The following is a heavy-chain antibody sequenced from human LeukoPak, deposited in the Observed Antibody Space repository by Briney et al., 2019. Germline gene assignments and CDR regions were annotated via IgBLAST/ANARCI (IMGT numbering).Heavy chain of an antibody. V-gene: IGHV3-7*01. CDR2: IKQDGSEK. D-gene: IGHD3-22*01. Sequence: PGGSLRLSCAASGFTFSSYWMSWVRQAPGKGLEWVANIKQDGSEKYYVDSVKGRFTISRDNAKNSLYLQMNSLRAEDTAVYYCARVGPFSLFSSGYYYFDYWGQGTLVTVSS. CDR1: GFTFSSYW. CDR3: ARVGPFSLFSSGYYYFDY. J-gene: IGHJ4*02.